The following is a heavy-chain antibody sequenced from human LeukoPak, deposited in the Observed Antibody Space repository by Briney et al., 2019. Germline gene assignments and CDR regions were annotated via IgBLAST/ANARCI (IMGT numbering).Heavy chain of an antibody. V-gene: IGHV4-31*03. CDR2: IFHSGST. Sequence: SQTLSLTCTVSGGTISSGVYYWSWIRQHPGKGLEWIGYIFHSGSTYYNPSLKSRLTISVDTSKNQFSLRLSSVTAADTAVYYCARDYSAWYGFDYWGQGTLVTVSS. J-gene: IGHJ4*02. CDR1: GGTISSGVYY. D-gene: IGHD6-13*01. CDR3: ARDYSAWYGFDY.